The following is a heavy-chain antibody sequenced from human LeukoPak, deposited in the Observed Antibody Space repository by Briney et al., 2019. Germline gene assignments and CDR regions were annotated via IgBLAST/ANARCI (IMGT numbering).Heavy chain of an antibody. Sequence: ASVKVSCKASGYTFTGYYMHWVRQAPGQGLEWTGIINPSGGSTSYAQKFQGRVTMTRDMSTSTVYMELSSLRSEDTAVYYCARDPRDGYNELHAFDIWGQGTMVTVSS. J-gene: IGHJ3*02. V-gene: IGHV1-46*01. CDR2: INPSGGST. CDR1: GYTFTGYY. D-gene: IGHD5-24*01. CDR3: ARDPRDGYNELHAFDI.